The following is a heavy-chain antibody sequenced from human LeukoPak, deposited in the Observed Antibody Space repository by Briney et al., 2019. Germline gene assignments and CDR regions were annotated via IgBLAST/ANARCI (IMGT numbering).Heavy chain of an antibody. D-gene: IGHD5-18*01. Sequence: GGSLRLSCAASGFTFSSYEMNWVRQAPGKGLEWVSYISSSSSTIYYADSVKGRFTISRDNAKNSLYLQMNSLRAEDTAVYYCARVTRGSYGSFDYWGQGTLVTVSS. J-gene: IGHJ4*02. CDR3: ARVTRGSYGSFDY. V-gene: IGHV3-48*01. CDR2: ISSSSSTI. CDR1: GFTFSSYE.